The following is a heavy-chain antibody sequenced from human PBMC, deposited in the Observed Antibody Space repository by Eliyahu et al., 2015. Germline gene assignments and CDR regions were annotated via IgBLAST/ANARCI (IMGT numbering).Heavy chain of an antibody. Sequence: EVQLIESGGGLVQPGXSLRISCVXSGFXFGXYXMTWVRQAPGKGLQWVSTLSNGGGSSYFADSVKGRFTVSRDNSKDTLFLQMTSLTVDDTALYYCAKGSVAGSTIFLPLDAWGQGTAVTVS. D-gene: IGHD2/OR15-2a*01. CDR3: AKGSVAGSTIFLPLDA. V-gene: IGHV3-23*05. J-gene: IGHJ3*01. CDR2: LSNGGGSS. CDR1: GFXFGXYX.